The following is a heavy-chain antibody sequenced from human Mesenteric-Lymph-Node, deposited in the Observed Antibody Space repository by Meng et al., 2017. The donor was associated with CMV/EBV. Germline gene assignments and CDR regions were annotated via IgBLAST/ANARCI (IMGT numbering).Heavy chain of an antibody. V-gene: IGHV1-69*02. D-gene: IGHD6-13*01. J-gene: IGHJ5*02. CDR2: IIPILGIA. CDR3: AGGIAAAGSRWFDP. CDR1: GGTFSSYT. Sequence: QVQLVQSGAEVKKPGSSVKVSCKASGGTFSSYTISWVRQAPGQGLGWMGRIIPILGIANYAQKFQGRVTITADKSTSTAYMELSSLRSEDTAVYYCAGGIAAAGSRWFDPWGQGTLVTSPQ.